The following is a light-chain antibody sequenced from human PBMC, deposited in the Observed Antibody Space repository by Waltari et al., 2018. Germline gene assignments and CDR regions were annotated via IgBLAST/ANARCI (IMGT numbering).Light chain of an antibody. V-gene: IGLV2-14*03. Sequence: QSALTQPASVSGSPGQSITISGTGASTDVGDYNYVSWYQQIPGKAPKVIISDVTKRPSGVSNRFSGSKSGNSASLSISGLQAEDEAHYYCCSYAGRSTWVFGGGTKVTVL. CDR1: STDVGDYNY. CDR3: CSYAGRSTWV. J-gene: IGLJ3*02. CDR2: DVT.